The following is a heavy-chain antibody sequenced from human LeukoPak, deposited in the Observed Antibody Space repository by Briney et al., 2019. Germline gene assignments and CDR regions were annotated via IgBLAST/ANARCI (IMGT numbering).Heavy chain of an antibody. CDR3: AKDLGHDIAVAPRGY. V-gene: IGHV3-23*01. Sequence: GGSLRLSCAASGLTFSSCAMSWVRQAPGKGLEGVSGISDSGGTTSYTDSVKGRFTISRDNSKSTLYLQMNSLRAEDTAVYYCAKDLGHDIAVAPRGYWGRGTLVTVSS. J-gene: IGHJ4*02. D-gene: IGHD6-19*01. CDR1: GLTFSSCA. CDR2: ISDSGGTT.